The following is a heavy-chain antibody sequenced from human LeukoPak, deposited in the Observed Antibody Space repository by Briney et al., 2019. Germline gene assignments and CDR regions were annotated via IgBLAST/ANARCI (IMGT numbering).Heavy chain of an antibody. V-gene: IGHV1-69*06. Sequence: ASVKVSCKASGGTFSSYAISWVRQAPGQGLEWMGGIIPIFGTANYAQKFQGRVTITADKSTSTAYMELSSLRSEDTAVYYCTNSGYDLEYLDYWGQGTLVTVSS. CDR2: IIPIFGTA. CDR1: GGTFSSYA. J-gene: IGHJ4*02. D-gene: IGHD5-12*01. CDR3: TNSGYDLEYLDY.